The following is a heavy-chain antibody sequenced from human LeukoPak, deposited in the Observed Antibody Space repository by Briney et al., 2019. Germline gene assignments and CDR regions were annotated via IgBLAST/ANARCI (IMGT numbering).Heavy chain of an antibody. Sequence: SETLSLTCAVYGGSFSGYYWGWIRQPPGKGLEWIGEINHSGSTNYNPSLKSRVTISVDTSKNQFSLKLSSVTAADTAVYYCAREYSSSFDYWGQGTLVTVSS. D-gene: IGHD6-6*01. CDR1: GGSFSGYY. CDR3: AREYSSSFDY. CDR2: INHSGST. J-gene: IGHJ4*02. V-gene: IGHV4-34*01.